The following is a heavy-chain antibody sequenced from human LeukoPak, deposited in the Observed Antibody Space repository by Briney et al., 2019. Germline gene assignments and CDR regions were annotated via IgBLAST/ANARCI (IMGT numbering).Heavy chain of an antibody. CDR3: ARVTYGSGADY. D-gene: IGHD3-10*01. V-gene: IGHV3-30-3*01. CDR1: GFTFSSYP. J-gene: IGHJ4*02. CDR2: ISYDGTNK. Sequence: PGTSLRLSCAASGFTFSSYPMHWVRQAPGKGLEWVAVISYDGTNKYYADSVKGRFTISRDNSKNTLYLQMDTLRGEDTAVYYCARVTYGSGADYWGQGTLVTVSS.